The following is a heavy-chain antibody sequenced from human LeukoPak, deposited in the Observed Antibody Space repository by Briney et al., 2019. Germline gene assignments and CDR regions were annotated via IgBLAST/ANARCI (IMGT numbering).Heavy chain of an antibody. V-gene: IGHV3-23*01. CDR1: GFTFSSYA. CDR3: AKDQYGGNPQYYFDY. CDR2: ISGSGGNT. Sequence: GGSLRLSCAASGFTFSSYAMSWVRQAPGKGLDWVSAISGSGGNTYYADSVKGRFTISRDNSKNTLYLQMNSLRAEDTAVYYCAKDQYGGNPQYYFDYWGQGTLDTVSS. J-gene: IGHJ4*02. D-gene: IGHD4-23*01.